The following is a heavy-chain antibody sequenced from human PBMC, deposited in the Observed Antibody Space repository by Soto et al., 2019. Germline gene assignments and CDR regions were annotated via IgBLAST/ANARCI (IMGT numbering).Heavy chain of an antibody. J-gene: IGHJ4*02. CDR2: IYHSGST. Sequence: PSETLSLTCAVSGGSISSGGYSWSWIRQPPGKGLEWIGYIYHSGSTYYNPSLKSRVTISVDRSKNQFSLKLSSVTAADTAVYYCARAPLVVVPAASSYFDYWGQGTLVTVS. CDR1: GGSISSGGYS. D-gene: IGHD2-2*01. CDR3: ARAPLVVVPAASSYFDY. V-gene: IGHV4-30-2*01.